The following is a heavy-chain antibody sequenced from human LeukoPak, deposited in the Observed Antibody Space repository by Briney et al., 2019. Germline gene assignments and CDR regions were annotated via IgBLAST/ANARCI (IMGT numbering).Heavy chain of an antibody. CDR1: GFTFSDYS. CDR2: ISSSVSTI. Sequence: GGSLRLSCAASGFTFSDYSMNWVRQAPGKGLEWVSYISSSVSTIYYADSVKGRFTISRDNAKNSLYLHMNSLRAEDTAVYYCARCSYYYDSIVYYNFDYWGQGTLVTVSS. V-gene: IGHV3-48*04. J-gene: IGHJ4*02. D-gene: IGHD3-22*01. CDR3: ARCSYYYDSIVYYNFDY.